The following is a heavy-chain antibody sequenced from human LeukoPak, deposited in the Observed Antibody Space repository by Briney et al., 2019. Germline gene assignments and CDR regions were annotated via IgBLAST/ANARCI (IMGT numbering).Heavy chain of an antibody. Sequence: GGSLRLSCAASGFTFNNYAMSWVRQAPGKGLEWVSAISGSGGSTYYADSVKGRFTISRDNSKNTLYVQMNSLRAEDTAVYYCAKDHALDAFDIWGQGTMVTVSS. CDR1: GFTFNNYA. CDR3: AKDHALDAFDI. CDR2: ISGSGGST. V-gene: IGHV3-23*01. J-gene: IGHJ3*02.